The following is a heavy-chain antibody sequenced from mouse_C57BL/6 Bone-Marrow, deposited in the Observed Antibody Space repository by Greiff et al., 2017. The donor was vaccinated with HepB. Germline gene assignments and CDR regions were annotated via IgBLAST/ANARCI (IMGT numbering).Heavy chain of an antibody. J-gene: IGHJ1*03. Sequence: VQLQQPGAELVRPGTSVKLSCKASGSTFTSYWMHWVKQRPGQGLEWIGVIDPSDSYTNYNQKFKGKATLTVDTSSSTAYMQLSSLTSEDSAVYYCARLPYYGSSYWYFDVWGTGTTVTVSS. V-gene: IGHV1-59*01. CDR3: ARLPYYGSSYWYFDV. D-gene: IGHD1-1*01. CDR1: GSTFTSYW. CDR2: IDPSDSYT.